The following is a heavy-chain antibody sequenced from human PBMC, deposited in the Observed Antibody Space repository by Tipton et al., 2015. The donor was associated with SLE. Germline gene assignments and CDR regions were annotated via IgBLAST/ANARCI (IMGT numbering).Heavy chain of an antibody. J-gene: IGHJ4*02. V-gene: IGHV3-74*01. Sequence: SLRLSCTASGFTFNSYWMNWVRQVPGKGLVWVSRINSDGSGTSYADSVKGRFTISRDNRKDTLYLQMDSLRTEDTAMYYCAKDYTFSGNSFHYWGQGTLVTVSS. CDR1: GFTFNSYW. CDR2: INSDGSGT. CDR3: AKDYTFSGNSFHY. D-gene: IGHD3-22*01.